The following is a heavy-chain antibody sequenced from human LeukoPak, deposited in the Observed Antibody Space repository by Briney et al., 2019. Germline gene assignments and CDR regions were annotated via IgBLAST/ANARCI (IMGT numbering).Heavy chain of an antibody. V-gene: IGHV3-23*01. J-gene: IGHJ4*02. D-gene: IGHD6-13*01. CDR3: ARDLSIAAAGTDLDY. CDR2: ISGSGGST. CDR1: GFTFSSYA. Sequence: PGGSLRLSCAASGFTFSSYAMSWVRQAPGKGLEWVSAISGSGGSTYYADSVKGRFTISRDNAKNSLYLQMNSLRAEDTAVYYCARDLSIAAAGTDLDYWGQGTLVTVSS.